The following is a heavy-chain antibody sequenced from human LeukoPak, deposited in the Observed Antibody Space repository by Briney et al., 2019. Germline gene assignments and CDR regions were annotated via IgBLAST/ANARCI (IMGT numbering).Heavy chain of an antibody. CDR3: AKPQYYDFWSGYYPFDY. V-gene: IGHV3-23*01. J-gene: IGHJ4*02. D-gene: IGHD3-3*01. Sequence: GGSLRLSCAASGFTFSSYAMSWVRQAPGKGLEWVSAISGSGGSTYYADSVKGRFTISRDNSKNTLYLQMNSLRAEDTAVYYCAKPQYYDFWSGYYPFDYWGQGTLVTVSS. CDR1: GFTFSSYA. CDR2: ISGSGGST.